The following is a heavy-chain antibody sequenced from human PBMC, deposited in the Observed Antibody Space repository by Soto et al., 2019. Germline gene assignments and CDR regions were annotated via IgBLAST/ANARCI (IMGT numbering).Heavy chain of an antibody. D-gene: IGHD3-22*01. J-gene: IGHJ4*02. V-gene: IGHV4-61*01. CDR3: ARDNNHYDSSGYDR. CDR2: IYYSGST. Sequence: SETLSLTCTVSGGSVSSGSYYWSWIRQPPGKGLEWIGYIYYSGSTNYNPSLKSRVTISVDTSKNQFSLKLSSVTAADTAVYYCARDNNHYDSSGYDRWSQGTLVTVSS. CDR1: GGSVSSGSYY.